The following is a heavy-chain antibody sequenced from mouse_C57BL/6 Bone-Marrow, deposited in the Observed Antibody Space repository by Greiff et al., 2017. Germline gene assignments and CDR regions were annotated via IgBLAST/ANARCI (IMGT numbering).Heavy chain of an antibody. CDR2: SDPENGDT. J-gene: IGHJ4*01. Sequence: EVQLQQSGAELVRPGASVKLSCTASGFNIKDDYMPWVKQRPEQGLEWIGWSDPENGDTEYAPKFQGQATITAETSSNTAYLQLSSLTSEDTAVYYCTTYYVAMDYWGQGTSVTVSS. D-gene: IGHD1-1*01. V-gene: IGHV14-4*01. CDR1: GFNIKDDY. CDR3: TTYYVAMDY.